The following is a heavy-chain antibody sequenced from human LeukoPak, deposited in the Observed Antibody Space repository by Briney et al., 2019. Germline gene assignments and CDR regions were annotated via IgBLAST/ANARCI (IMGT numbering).Heavy chain of an antibody. CDR3: ARGSSGWYDQYFQH. J-gene: IGHJ1*01. CDR1: GGSISSYY. D-gene: IGHD6-19*01. CDR2: IYYSGST. V-gene: IGHV4-59*01. Sequence: SSETLSLTCTVSGGSISSYYWSWIRQPPGKGLEWIGYIYYSGSTNYNPSLKSRVTISVDTSNNQFSLKLSSVTAADTAVYYCARGSSGWYDQYFQHWGQGTLVTVSS.